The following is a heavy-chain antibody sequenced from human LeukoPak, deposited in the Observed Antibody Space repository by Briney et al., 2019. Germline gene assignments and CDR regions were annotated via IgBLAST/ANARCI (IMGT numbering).Heavy chain of an antibody. V-gene: IGHV3-7*03. CDR2: INHDGRET. CDR1: GFTFSGYW. J-gene: IGHJ4*02. D-gene: IGHD1-26*01. Sequence: PGGSLRLSCEASGFTFSGYWMSWVRQAPGKGLEWVANINHDGRETYYVDSVKGRFTISRDNAKNSLFLQMNSLRVEDTAVYYCARAGGPGTVDYWGQGTLLTVSS. CDR3: ARAGGPGTVDY.